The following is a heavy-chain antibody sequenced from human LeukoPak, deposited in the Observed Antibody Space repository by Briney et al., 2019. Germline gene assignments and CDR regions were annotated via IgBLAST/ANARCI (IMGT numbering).Heavy chain of an antibody. V-gene: IGHV3-9*03. Sequence: GGSLGLSCAASGFTFDDYAMHWVRQAPGKGLEWVSGISWNSGTIAYAESVKGRFTISRDNAKNSLYLQMNSLRAEDMALYYCAKASTRSFTSGYYGDAFDIWGQGTMVSVSS. CDR3: AKASTRSFTSGYYGDAFDI. CDR2: ISWNSGTI. J-gene: IGHJ3*02. D-gene: IGHD3-22*01. CDR1: GFTFDDYA.